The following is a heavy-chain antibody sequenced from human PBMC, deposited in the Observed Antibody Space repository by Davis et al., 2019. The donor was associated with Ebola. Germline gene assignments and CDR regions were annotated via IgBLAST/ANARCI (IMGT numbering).Heavy chain of an antibody. V-gene: IGHV3-48*04. CDR1: GFTFSSYA. J-gene: IGHJ4*02. Sequence: GESLKISCAASGFTFSSYAMSWVRQAPGRGLEWIAYITSTGQTKYYADSVMGRFIISRDDAKSSVSLQMDGLRAEDAAVYYCARQRGVYDYSWGTYRRLYYFDYWGQGALVTVSS. D-gene: IGHD3-16*02. CDR2: ITSTGQTK. CDR3: ARQRGVYDYSWGTYRRLYYFDY.